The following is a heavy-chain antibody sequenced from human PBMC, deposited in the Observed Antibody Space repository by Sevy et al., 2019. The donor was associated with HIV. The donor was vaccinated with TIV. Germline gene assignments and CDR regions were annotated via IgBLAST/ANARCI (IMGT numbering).Heavy chain of an antibody. Sequence: GGSLRLSCAASGFTFSDYYMSWIRQAPGKGLEWVSYISSSGSTIYYADSVKGRFTISRDNAKNSLYLQMNSLRAEDTAVYYCARDRPTYCSSTSCFPAHFDYWGQGTLVTVSS. J-gene: IGHJ4*02. CDR1: GFTFSDYY. CDR3: ARDRPTYCSSTSCFPAHFDY. V-gene: IGHV3-11*01. D-gene: IGHD2-2*01. CDR2: ISSSGSTI.